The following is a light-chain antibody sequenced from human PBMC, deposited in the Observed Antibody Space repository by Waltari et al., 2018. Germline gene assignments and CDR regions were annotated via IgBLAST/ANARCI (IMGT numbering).Light chain of an antibody. V-gene: IGKV4-1*01. Sequence: IVMTQSPDSLAVSLGERATINCKSSQTVLYSSNNKNYLAWYQQKPRQPPKLLIYWASTPESGVPDRFSGSGSGTDFTLTISSLQAEDVAVYYCQQYYNTPLTFGGGTKVEIK. CDR3: QQYYNTPLT. CDR2: WAS. J-gene: IGKJ4*01. CDR1: QTVLYSSNNKNY.